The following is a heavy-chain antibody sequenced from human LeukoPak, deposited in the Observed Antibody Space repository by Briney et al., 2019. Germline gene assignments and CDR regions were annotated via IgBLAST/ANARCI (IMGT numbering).Heavy chain of an antibody. V-gene: IGHV4-34*01. D-gene: IGHD2-15*01. CDR3: ARGMRLLFFST. CDR1: GGSFSGYY. J-gene: IGHJ5*02. CDR2: INHSGST. Sequence: SETLSLTCAAYGGSFSGYYWSWIRQPPGKGLEWIGEINHSGSTNYNPSLKSRVTISVDTSKNQFSLKLSSVTAADTAVYYCARGMRLLFFSTWGQGTLVTVSS.